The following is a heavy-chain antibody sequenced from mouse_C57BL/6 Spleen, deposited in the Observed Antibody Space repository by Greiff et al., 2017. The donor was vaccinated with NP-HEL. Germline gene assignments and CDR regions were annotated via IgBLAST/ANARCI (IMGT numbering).Heavy chain of an antibody. D-gene: IGHD1-1*01. CDR2: IYPGGGYT. V-gene: IGHV1-63*01. CDR1: GYTFTNYW. J-gene: IGHJ3*01. Sequence: VQLQQSGAELVRPGTSVKMSCKASGYTFTNYWIGWAKQRPGHGLEWIGDIYPGGGYTNYNEKFKGKATLTADKSSSTAYMQFSSLTSEDSAIYYCAREGSYYGSSSWFAYWGQGTLVTVSA. CDR3: AREGSYYGSSSWFAY.